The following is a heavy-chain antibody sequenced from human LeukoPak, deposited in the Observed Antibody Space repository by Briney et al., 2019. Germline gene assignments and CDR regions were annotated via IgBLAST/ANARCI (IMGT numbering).Heavy chain of an antibody. CDR2: MYYSGST. CDR3: ARGTVFGVATNWFDP. Sequence: PSETLSLTCTVSGGSVSSDSYYWSWIRQPPGKGLEWIGDMYYSGSTNYNPSLKSRVTISVDTSKKQISLKLNSVTAADTAVYYCARGTVFGVATNWFDPWGQGTLVTVSS. J-gene: IGHJ5*02. D-gene: IGHD3-3*01. CDR1: GGSVSSDSYY. V-gene: IGHV4-61*01.